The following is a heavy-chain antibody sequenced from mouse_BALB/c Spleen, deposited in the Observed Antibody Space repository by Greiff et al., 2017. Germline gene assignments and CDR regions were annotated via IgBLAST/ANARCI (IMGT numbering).Heavy chain of an antibody. CDR3: ARGNYRYDGFAY. CDR2: ISSGSSTI. J-gene: IGHJ3*01. D-gene: IGHD2-14*01. V-gene: IGHV5-17*02. Sequence: EVMLVESGGGLVQPGGSRKLSCAASGFTFSSFGMHWVRQAPEKGLEWVAYISSGSSTIYYADTVKGRFTISRDNPKNTLFLQMTSLRSADTAMYYCARGNYRYDGFAYWGQGTLVTVSA. CDR1: GFTFSSFG.